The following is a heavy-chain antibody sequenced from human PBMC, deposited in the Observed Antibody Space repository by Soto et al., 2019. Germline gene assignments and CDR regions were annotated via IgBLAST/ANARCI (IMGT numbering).Heavy chain of an antibody. CDR3: AKRGTSYLSYYYGLDV. V-gene: IGHV3-23*01. D-gene: IGHD1-26*01. J-gene: IGHJ6*02. CDR2: LSGSGENT. Sequence: PGGSLRLSCAASGFTFSNYAMTWVRQAPGKGLEWVSDLSGSGENTYYADSVKGRFTISRDNSKNTLYLQMNSLRAEDTAVYYCAKRGTSYLSYYYGLDVWGQGTTVTVSS. CDR1: GFTFSNYA.